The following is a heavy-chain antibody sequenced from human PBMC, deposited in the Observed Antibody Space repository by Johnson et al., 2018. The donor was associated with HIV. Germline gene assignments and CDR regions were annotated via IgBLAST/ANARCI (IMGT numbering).Heavy chain of an antibody. J-gene: IGHJ3*02. CDR2: INWNGGST. D-gene: IGHD3-16*01. CDR1: GFTFDDYG. V-gene: IGHV3-20*04. Sequence: VQLVESGGGVVRPGGSLRLSCAASGFTFDDYGMSWVRQAPGKGLEWVSGINWNGGSTGYADSVKGRCTISRDNAKNSLYLQMNSLRAEDTALYYCARRQMITFGGDHDAFDIWGQGTMVTVSS. CDR3: ARRQMITFGGDHDAFDI.